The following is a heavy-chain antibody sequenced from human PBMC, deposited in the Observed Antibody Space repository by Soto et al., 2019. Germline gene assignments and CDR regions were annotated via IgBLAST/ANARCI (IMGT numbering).Heavy chain of an antibody. J-gene: IGHJ1*01. Sequence: QVQLVQSGAEVKKPGASVKVSCKASGYTFTSYYMHWVRQAPGQGLEWMGRINPSGGSTSYAQKFQGRVTMTRDTSTSTVYMELSSLRSEDTAVYYCARAPVGQYFQHWGQGTLVTVSS. V-gene: IGHV1-46*01. CDR3: ARAPVGQYFQH. D-gene: IGHD1-26*01. CDR2: INPSGGST. CDR1: GYTFTSYY.